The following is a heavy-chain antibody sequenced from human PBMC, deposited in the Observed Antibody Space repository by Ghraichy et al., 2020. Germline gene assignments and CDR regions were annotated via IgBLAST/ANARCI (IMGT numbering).Heavy chain of an antibody. CDR3: VSLAIYDSSGYLDY. J-gene: IGHJ4*02. D-gene: IGHD3-22*01. Sequence: SETLSLTCTVSGGSISSSSYYWGWIRQPPGKGLEWIGSIYYSGSTYYNPSLKSRVTISVDTSKNQFSLKLSSVTAADTAVYYCVSLAIYDSSGYLDYWGQGTLVTVSS. V-gene: IGHV4-39*01. CDR1: GGSISSSSYY. CDR2: IYYSGST.